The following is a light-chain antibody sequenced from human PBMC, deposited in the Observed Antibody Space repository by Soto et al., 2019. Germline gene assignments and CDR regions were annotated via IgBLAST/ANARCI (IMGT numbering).Light chain of an antibody. Sequence: VWTQSPATLSLSPGESATLFCKASQSFGVYMGWFQQKPGQAPRVLIYDATNRAGGVPARFSGSGSGTDFTLTISSLEAADSAVYYCQQRHIWPPLTFGGGTKLEIK. CDR3: QQRHIWPPLT. CDR1: QSFGVY. CDR2: DAT. V-gene: IGKV3-11*01. J-gene: IGKJ4*01.